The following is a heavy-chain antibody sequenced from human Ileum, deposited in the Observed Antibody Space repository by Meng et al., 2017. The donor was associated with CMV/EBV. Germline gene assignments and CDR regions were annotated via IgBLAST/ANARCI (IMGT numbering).Heavy chain of an antibody. CDR3: AKTANIGFANNWFEP. V-gene: IGHV3-30*02. J-gene: IGHJ5*02. CDR2: IRYDGSNQ. D-gene: IGHD2-21*02. Sequence: GESLKISCVASGFTFSNYGMHWVRQAPGKGLEWVTFIRYDGSNQYYADSVKGRFTISRDTSKNTLYLQMNSLRAEDTAVYYCAKTANIGFANNWFEPWGHGTLVTVSS. CDR1: GFTFSNYG.